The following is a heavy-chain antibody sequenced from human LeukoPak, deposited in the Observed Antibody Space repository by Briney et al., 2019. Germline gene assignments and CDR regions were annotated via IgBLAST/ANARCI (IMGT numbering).Heavy chain of an antibody. CDR2: IWYDGSNK. Sequence: GRSLRLSCAASGFTFSSYGMHWVRQAPGKGLEWVAVIWYDGSNKYYADSVKGRFTISRDSSKNTLYLQMNSLRAEDTAVYYCARDPGGYYGMDVWGQGTTVTVSS. J-gene: IGHJ6*02. V-gene: IGHV3-33*01. D-gene: IGHD3-10*01. CDR1: GFTFSSYG. CDR3: ARDPGGYYGMDV.